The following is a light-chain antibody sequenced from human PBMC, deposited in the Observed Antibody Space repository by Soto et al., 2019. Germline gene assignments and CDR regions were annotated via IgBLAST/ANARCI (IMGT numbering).Light chain of an antibody. J-gene: IGKJ4*01. V-gene: IGKV3-20*01. CDR2: DAS. CDR1: QSVGRNY. CDR3: QQYANAPLT. Sequence: EIVLTQSPGTLFLSPGERATLSCRASQSVGRNYLAWYQQKPGQAPRLLIYDASSRATGIPDRFSGSGSGTDFTLTISRLEPEGFAVYYCQQYANAPLTFGGGTKVE.